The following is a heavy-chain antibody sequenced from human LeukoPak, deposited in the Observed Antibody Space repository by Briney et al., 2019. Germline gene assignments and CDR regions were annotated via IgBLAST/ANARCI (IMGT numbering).Heavy chain of an antibody. J-gene: IGHJ5*02. CDR1: GFTFSSYA. CDR2: ISGTGFST. CDR3: VEPAGGCGRALFDP. V-gene: IGHV3-23*01. Sequence: GGSLRLSCAASGFTFSSYAMSWVRQAPGKGLEWGSGISGTGFSTYYADSVKGRFTISRDNSKNTLHLQMIRPRGEDKAGLYCVEPAGGCGRALFDPWGQGTLVTVSS. D-gene: IGHD2-15*01.